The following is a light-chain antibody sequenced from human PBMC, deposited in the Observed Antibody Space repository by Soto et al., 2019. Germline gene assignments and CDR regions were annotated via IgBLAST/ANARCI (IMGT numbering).Light chain of an antibody. J-gene: IGKJ1*01. CDR3: QQSHNYPRT. Sequence: DIQMTQSPSTLSASIGDRVTITCRASESIRTWLAWYQHKPGKAPKFLIYDASSLESGVPSRFSGSGSGTEFTLTISNLQPDDSATYFCQQSHNYPRTFGQGTKVEIK. CDR2: DAS. V-gene: IGKV1-5*01. CDR1: ESIRTW.